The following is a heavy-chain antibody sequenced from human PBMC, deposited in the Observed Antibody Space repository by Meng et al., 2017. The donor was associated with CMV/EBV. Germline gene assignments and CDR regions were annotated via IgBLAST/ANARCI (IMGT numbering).Heavy chain of an antibody. J-gene: IGHJ6*02. CDR3: AKWFWSGDDYYGMDV. V-gene: IGHV3-7*03. D-gene: IGHD3-3*01. CDR2: IKQDGSEK. Sequence: GESLKISCAASGFTFSSYWMSWVRQAPGKGLEWVANIKQDGSEKYYVDSVKGRFTISRDNSKNTLYLQMNSLRAEDTAVYYCAKWFWSGDDYYGMDVWGQGTTVTVSS. CDR1: GFTFSSYW.